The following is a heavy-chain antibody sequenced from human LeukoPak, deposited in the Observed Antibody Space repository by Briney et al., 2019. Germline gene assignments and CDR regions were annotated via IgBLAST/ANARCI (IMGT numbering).Heavy chain of an antibody. CDR2: IYHSGST. CDR1: GAFISSNDW. V-gene: IGHV4-4*02. CDR3: ARDPPGYIAVAAPYYYYYMDV. Sequence: SETLPLTCAVSGAFISSNDWWSWVRQPPGKGLEWIGEIYHSGSTYYNPSLKSRVTISVDKSKNQFSLKLNSVTAADTAVYYCARDPPGYIAVAAPYYYYYMDVWGKGTTVTVSS. J-gene: IGHJ6*03. D-gene: IGHD6-19*01.